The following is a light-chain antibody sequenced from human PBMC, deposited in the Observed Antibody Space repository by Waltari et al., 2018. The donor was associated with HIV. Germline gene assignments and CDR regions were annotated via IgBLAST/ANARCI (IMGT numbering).Light chain of an antibody. V-gene: IGLV2-14*01. CDR2: DVR. CDR3: SSWTSSTTLV. CDR1: NSAFGPYDF. J-gene: IGLJ1*01. Sequence: QSALTQPASVSGSPGQSIPISCTGTNSAFGPYDFVSWYQQYPGKAPRLIISDVRNRPSGISSRFSGSKYGYTASLTISGLRAEDEADYFCSSWTSSTTLVFGTGTKVTVL.